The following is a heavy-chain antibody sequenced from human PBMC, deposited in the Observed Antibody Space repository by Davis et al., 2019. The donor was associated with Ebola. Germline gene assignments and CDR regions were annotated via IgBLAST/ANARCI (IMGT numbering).Heavy chain of an antibody. V-gene: IGHV1-46*01. Sequence: ASVTVSCKASGYTFTSYYMHWVRQAPAPPLVWLGLINPSGCSTSYAQKFQGRVTMTRDTSTSTVYMELSSLRSEDTAVYYCAREVVVVVAANSQYYYGMDVWGKGTTVTVSS. CDR1: GYTFTSYY. CDR3: AREVVVVVAANSQYYYGMDV. D-gene: IGHD2-15*01. CDR2: INPSGCST. J-gene: IGHJ6*04.